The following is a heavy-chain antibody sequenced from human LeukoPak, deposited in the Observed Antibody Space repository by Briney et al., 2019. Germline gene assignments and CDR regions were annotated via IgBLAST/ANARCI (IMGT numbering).Heavy chain of an antibody. CDR3: AKDHKRYSLFDY. J-gene: IGHJ4*02. CDR1: GFTFNTYS. D-gene: IGHD1-1*01. Sequence: GGSLRLSCAASGFTFNTYSMSWVRQAPGKGLEWVSIISRTSESIFCADSVKARFTVSRDNSKNTLYLQMNGLTAGDTALYYCAKDHKRYSLFDYWGQGTLVTVSS. V-gene: IGHV3-21*01. CDR2: ISRTSESI.